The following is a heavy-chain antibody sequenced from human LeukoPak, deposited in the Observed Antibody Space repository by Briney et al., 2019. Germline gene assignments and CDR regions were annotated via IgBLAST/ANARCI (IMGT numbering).Heavy chain of an antibody. D-gene: IGHD2-2*01. J-gene: IGHJ6*02. V-gene: IGHV3-13*01. CDR2: FHTAGDT. CDR1: GFTSSNYD. CDR3: ARGSCSSSSCYERLNGLDV. Sequence: GGSLRLSYAASGFTSSNYDMHWVRQVTGKGLEWVSAFHTAGDTHYSGSVKGRFATSRENAKNSFYLQMNNLRAGDTALYYCARGSCSSSSCYERLNGLDVWGQGTPVTVSS.